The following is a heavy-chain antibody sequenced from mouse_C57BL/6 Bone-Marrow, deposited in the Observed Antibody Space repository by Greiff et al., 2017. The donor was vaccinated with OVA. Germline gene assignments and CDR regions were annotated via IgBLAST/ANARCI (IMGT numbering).Heavy chain of an antibody. J-gene: IGHJ4*01. V-gene: IGHV5-9-1*02. CDR3: TRLLDAMDY. D-gene: IGHD2-1*01. CDR2: LSSGGDYI. Sequence: EVQVVESGEGLVKPGGSLKLSCAASGFTFSSYAMSWVRQTPEKRLEWVAYLSSGGDYIYSADTVKGRFPISRDNARNTLYLQMSSLKSEDTARYYCTRLLDAMDYWGQGTSVTVSS. CDR1: GFTFSSYA.